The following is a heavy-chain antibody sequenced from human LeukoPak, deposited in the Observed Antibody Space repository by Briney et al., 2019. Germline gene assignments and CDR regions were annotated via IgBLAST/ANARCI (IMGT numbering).Heavy chain of an antibody. CDR1: GFTVSSNY. J-gene: IGHJ4*02. CDR2: ISSGGST. CDR3: ARHSSSWEPDY. D-gene: IGHD6-13*01. Sequence: GGSLRLSCAASGFTVSSNYMSWVRQAPGGGLEWVSVISSGGSTYYADSVKGRFTTSRDDSKNTLYPQMHSLRAEDTAVYYCARHSSSWEPDYWGQGTLVTVSS. V-gene: IGHV3-66*04.